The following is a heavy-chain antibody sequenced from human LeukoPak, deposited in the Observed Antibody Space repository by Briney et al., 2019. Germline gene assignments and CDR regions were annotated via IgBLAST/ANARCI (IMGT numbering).Heavy chain of an antibody. J-gene: IGHJ6*03. Sequence: GGSLRLSCAASGFTFSDYYMSWIRQAPGKGLEWVSYISSSGSTIYYADSVKGRFTISRDNAKNSLYLQMNSLRAEDTAVYYCARNSRGYSYDYHKKDYYYYYMDVWGKGTTVTVSS. D-gene: IGHD5-18*01. CDR3: ARNSRGYSYDYHKKDYYYYYMDV. CDR2: ISSSGSTI. CDR1: GFTFSDYY. V-gene: IGHV3-11*04.